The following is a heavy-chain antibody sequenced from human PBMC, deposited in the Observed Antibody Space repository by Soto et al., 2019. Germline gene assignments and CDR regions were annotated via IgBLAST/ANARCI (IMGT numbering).Heavy chain of an antibody. Sequence: LRLSCAASGFTFSSYWIDWVRQSAGKGLVWVSRINSDGSSTSYADSVKGRFTISRDNAKNTLYLQMNSLRAEDTAVYYCAAPPILTGYSDFDYWGQGTLVTVSS. V-gene: IGHV3-74*01. J-gene: IGHJ4*02. D-gene: IGHD3-9*01. CDR3: AAPPILTGYSDFDY. CDR2: INSDGSST. CDR1: GFTFSSYW.